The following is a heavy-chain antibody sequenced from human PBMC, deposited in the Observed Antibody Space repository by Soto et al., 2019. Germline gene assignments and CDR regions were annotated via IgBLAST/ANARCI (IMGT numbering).Heavy chain of an antibody. CDR2: INHSGST. Sequence: SETLSLTCAVYGGSFSGYYWSRIRQPPGKGLEWIGEINHSGSTNYNPSLKSRVTISVDTSKNQFSLKLSSVTAADTAVYYCAQAGAGTSPKAYNWVGPWGQGTLVTVSS. CDR1: GGSFSGYY. J-gene: IGHJ5*02. V-gene: IGHV4-34*01. D-gene: IGHD1-1*01. CDR3: AQAGAGTSPKAYNWVGP.